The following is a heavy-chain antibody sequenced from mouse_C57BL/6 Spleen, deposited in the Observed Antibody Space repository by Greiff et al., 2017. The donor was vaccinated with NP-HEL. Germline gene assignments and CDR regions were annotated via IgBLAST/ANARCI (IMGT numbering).Heavy chain of an antibody. J-gene: IGHJ3*01. CDR3: ARTYYGSSVFAY. CDR2: ISGGGGNT. V-gene: IGHV5-9*01. D-gene: IGHD1-1*01. CDR1: GFTFSSYT. Sequence: EVQLVESGGGLVKPGGSLKLSCAASGFTFSSYTMSWVRQTPEKRLEWVATISGGGGNTYYPDSVKGRFTISRDNAKNTLYLQMSSLRSEDTALYYCARTYYGSSVFAYWGQGTLVTVSA.